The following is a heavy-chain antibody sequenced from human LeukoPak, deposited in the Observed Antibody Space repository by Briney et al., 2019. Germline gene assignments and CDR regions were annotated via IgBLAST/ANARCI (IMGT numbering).Heavy chain of an antibody. J-gene: IGHJ4*02. CDR2: TTNNGGTT. Sequence: GGSLRLSCVASGFTFSGYAMHWVRQAPGKGLEYVSATTNNGGTTYYANSVKGRFTISRDNSKNTLYLQMGSLRAEDMAVYYCARVGVWNYFDYWGQGTLVTVSS. CDR3: ARVGVWNYFDY. CDR1: GFTFSGYA. D-gene: IGHD3-16*01. V-gene: IGHV3-64*01.